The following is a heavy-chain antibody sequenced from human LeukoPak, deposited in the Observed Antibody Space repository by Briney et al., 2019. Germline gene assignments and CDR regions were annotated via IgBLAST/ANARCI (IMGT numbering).Heavy chain of an antibody. V-gene: IGHV3-23*01. J-gene: IGHJ4*02. CDR2: ISGSGGST. Sequence: GGSLRLSCAASGFTFSSYAMGWVRQAPGKGLEWVSAISGSGGSTYYADSVKGRFTISRDNSKNMLYLQMNSLRAEDTAVYYCAKGGNYDFWSGYYERFGFDYWGQGTLVTVSS. CDR1: GFTFSSYA. D-gene: IGHD3-3*01. CDR3: AKGGNYDFWSGYYERFGFDY.